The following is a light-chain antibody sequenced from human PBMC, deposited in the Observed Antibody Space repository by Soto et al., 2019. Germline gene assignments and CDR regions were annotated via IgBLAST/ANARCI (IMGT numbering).Light chain of an antibody. CDR3: QQYNVWPLT. Sequence: EIVMTQSPATLSVSPGERATLSCRVSQSVSSNLAWYQQKPGQTPKLLIYVASTRATGIPARFSGSGSGTEFTLTISNLQSEDFAVYYCQQYNVWPLTFGGGTKVEFK. J-gene: IGKJ4*01. CDR1: QSVSSN. V-gene: IGKV3-15*01. CDR2: VAS.